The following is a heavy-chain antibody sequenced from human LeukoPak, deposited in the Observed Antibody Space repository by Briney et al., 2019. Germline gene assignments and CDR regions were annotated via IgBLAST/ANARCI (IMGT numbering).Heavy chain of an antibody. J-gene: IGHJ4*02. D-gene: IGHD1-26*01. CDR1: GFIFSSYS. Sequence: GGSLRLSCAASGFIFSSYSMSWVRQAPGKGLEWVSVITGSGGNTYYADSVKGRFTISKDNSKNTVYLQMSSLRAEDTAVYYCAKDPGGVGAPFDYWGQGTLVTVSS. CDR3: AKDPGGVGAPFDY. CDR2: ITGSGGNT. V-gene: IGHV3-23*01.